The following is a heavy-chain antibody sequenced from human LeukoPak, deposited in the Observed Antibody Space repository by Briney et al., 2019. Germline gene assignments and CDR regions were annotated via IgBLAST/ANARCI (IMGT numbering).Heavy chain of an antibody. Sequence: GRSLRHSCAASGFTFSNYGMHWVRQAPAKGLEWVAVIWYDGSNKYYADSVKGRFTISRDNSKNTLYLQMNSLRAEDTAVYYCARGLSKDAFDIWGQGTMVTVSS. CDR3: ARGLSKDAFDI. CDR2: IWYDGSNK. CDR1: GFTFSNYG. V-gene: IGHV3-33*08. J-gene: IGHJ3*02. D-gene: IGHD4-11*01.